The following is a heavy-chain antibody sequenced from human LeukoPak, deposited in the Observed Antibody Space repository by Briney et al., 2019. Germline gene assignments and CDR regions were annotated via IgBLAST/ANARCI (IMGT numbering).Heavy chain of an antibody. CDR2: MNPQSGNT. D-gene: IGHD3-22*01. J-gene: IGHJ4*02. CDR3: ARDPHYYDSSGYLDY. Sequence: EASVKVSCKASGYSFTEFDINWVRQASGQGLEWMGWMNPQSGNTDYAQKFQGRVTMTRNNSISTAYMELSGLRSEDTAVYYCARDPHYYDSSGYLDYWGQGTLVTVSS. V-gene: IGHV1-8*01. CDR1: GYSFTEFD.